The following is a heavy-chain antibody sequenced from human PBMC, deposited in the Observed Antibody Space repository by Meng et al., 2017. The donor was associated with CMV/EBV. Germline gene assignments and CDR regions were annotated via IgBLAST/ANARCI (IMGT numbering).Heavy chain of an antibody. Sequence: LQASGPGLVKPSETLSLTCTVSGGSISSSSYYWGWIRQPPGKGLEWIGSIYYSGSTYYNPSLKSRVTISVDTSKNQFSLKLSSVTAADTAVYYCARDPSLRWIDYWGQGTLVTVSS. V-gene: IGHV4-39*07. D-gene: IGHD4-23*01. CDR3: ARDPSLRWIDY. CDR2: IYYSGST. CDR1: GGSISSSSYY. J-gene: IGHJ4*02.